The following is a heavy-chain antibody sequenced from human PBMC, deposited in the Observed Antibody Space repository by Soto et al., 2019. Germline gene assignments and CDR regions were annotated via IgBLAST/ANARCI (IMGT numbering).Heavy chain of an antibody. D-gene: IGHD2-15*01. J-gene: IGHJ4*02. Sequence: SETLSLTCTVSGGSVSSGSYYWSWIRQPPGKGLEWIGYIYYSGSTNYNPSLKSRVTISVDTSKNQFSLKLSSVTAADTAVYYCARWAGCSGGSCYSRISDYFDYWGQGTLVTVSS. CDR3: ARWAGCSGGSCYSRISDYFDY. CDR1: GGSVSSGSYY. CDR2: IYYSGST. V-gene: IGHV4-61*01.